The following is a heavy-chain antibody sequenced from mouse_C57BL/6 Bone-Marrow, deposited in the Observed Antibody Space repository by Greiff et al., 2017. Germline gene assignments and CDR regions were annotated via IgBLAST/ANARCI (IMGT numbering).Heavy chain of an antibody. Sequence: VKLQESGAELARPGASVKMSCKASGYTFTSYTMHWVKQRPGQGLEWIGYINPSSGYTKYNQKFKDKATLTADKSSSTAYMQLSSLTSEDSAVYYCARWGLRRWFAYWGQGTLVTVSA. CDR2: INPSSGYT. CDR3: ARWGLRRWFAY. CDR1: GYTFTSYT. J-gene: IGHJ3*01. D-gene: IGHD2-4*01. V-gene: IGHV1-4*01.